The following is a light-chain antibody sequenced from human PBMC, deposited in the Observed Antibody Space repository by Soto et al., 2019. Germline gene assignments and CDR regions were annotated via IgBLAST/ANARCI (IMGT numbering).Light chain of an antibody. CDR1: QGIANY. CDR2: AAS. CDR3: QNYSSASWT. V-gene: IGKV1-27*01. Sequence: DIQMTQSPSSLSASVGDRVTISCRASQGIANYLAWYQQKPGKVPELLIYAASTLHSGVSSRFSGSGSGTDFTLTISSLQPEEVASDYCQNYSSASWTFGQGNKVDIK. J-gene: IGKJ1*01.